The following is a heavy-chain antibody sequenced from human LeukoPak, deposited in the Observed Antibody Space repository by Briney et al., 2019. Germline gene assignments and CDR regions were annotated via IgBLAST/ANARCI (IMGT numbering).Heavy chain of an antibody. J-gene: IGHJ4*02. Sequence: PGGSLRLSCAASGFTFSNAQMSWVRQAPGKGLEWVGRIKSKTDGGTTDYAAPVRGRFTISRDDSKNTLYLQMNSLETEDTAVYYCTTDSRSGYGTLVYWDQGALVTVSS. CDR1: GFTFSNAQ. CDR2: IKSKTDGGTT. D-gene: IGHD3-3*01. V-gene: IGHV3-15*01. CDR3: TTDSRSGYGTLVY.